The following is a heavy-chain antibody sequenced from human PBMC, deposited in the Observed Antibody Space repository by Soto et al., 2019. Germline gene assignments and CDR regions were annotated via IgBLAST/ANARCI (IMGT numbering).Heavy chain of an antibody. D-gene: IGHD2-2*02. Sequence: GASVKVSCKASGGTFSSYAISWVRQAPGQGLEWMGGIIPIFGTANYAQKFQGRVTITADESTSTAYMELSSLRSEDTAVYYCARVHSIPPMNDYWGQGTLVTVSS. CDR3: ARVHSIPPMNDY. CDR2: IIPIFGTA. V-gene: IGHV1-69*13. CDR1: GGTFSSYA. J-gene: IGHJ4*02.